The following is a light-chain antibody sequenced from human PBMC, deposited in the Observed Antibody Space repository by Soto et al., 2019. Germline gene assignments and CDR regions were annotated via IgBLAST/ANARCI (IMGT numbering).Light chain of an antibody. CDR2: AAS. CDR1: QSISSY. CDR3: QHSYLTIT. V-gene: IGKV1-39*01. J-gene: IGKJ5*01. Sequence: DIQMNQSPSSPSASVGDRVTITCRASQSISSYVNCYHQKPGKAPNLLIDAASSLQRGVPSRCSGSRSGTDFTPTSTSLQPEDFANYYCQHSYLTITFGQGTRLEIK.